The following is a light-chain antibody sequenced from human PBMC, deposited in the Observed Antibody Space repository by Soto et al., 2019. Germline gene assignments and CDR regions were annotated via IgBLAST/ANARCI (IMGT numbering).Light chain of an antibody. Sequence: EIVLTQSPATLSLSPGERATLYCRASQSVSSYLAWYQQKPGQAPRLIIYDASNRATGIPARFSGSGSGTDYTITISSVEPEEFAVYYCQQRSNWPPWTVGQGTKVEIK. J-gene: IGKJ1*01. CDR2: DAS. V-gene: IGKV3-11*01. CDR3: QQRSNWPPWT. CDR1: QSVSSY.